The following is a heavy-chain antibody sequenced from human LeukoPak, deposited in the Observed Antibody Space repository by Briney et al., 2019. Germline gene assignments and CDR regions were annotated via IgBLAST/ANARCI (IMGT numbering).Heavy chain of an antibody. D-gene: IGHD6-13*01. CDR2: INHSGST. CDR3: ARVNTGSSWYQVQPPER. J-gene: IGHJ4*02. Sequence: SETLSLTCAVYGGSFSGYYWSWIRQPPGKGLEWIGEINHSGSTNYNPSLKSRVTISVDTSKNQFSLKLSSVTAADTTVYYCARVNTGSSWYQVQPPERWGQGTLVTVSS. CDR1: GGSFSGYY. V-gene: IGHV4-34*01.